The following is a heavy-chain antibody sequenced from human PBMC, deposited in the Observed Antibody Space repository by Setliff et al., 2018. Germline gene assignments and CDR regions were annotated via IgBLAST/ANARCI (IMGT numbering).Heavy chain of an antibody. J-gene: IGHJ4*02. CDR3: AKGGTYRYFDF. CDR2: VFPNGAS. V-gene: IGHV4-59*01. CDR1: GDSMSGAS. Sequence: KPSETLSLTCSVSGDSMSGASIWSWIRQPTGRGLEFMGYVFPNGASKYDPSFKSRLTISVDTSKNQFSLKLTSVTAADTAFYFCAKGGTYRYFDFWGQGTLVTVSS. D-gene: IGHD1-1*01.